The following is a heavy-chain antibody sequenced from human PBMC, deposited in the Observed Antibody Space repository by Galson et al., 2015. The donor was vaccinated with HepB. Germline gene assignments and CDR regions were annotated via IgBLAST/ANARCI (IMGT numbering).Heavy chain of an antibody. V-gene: IGHV3-7*01. CDR1: EFTFSSSW. D-gene: IGHD3-22*01. CDR3: ARDGNSYDSSDSSYAAFDI. J-gene: IGHJ3*02. CDR2: IKEGGSEK. Sequence: SLRLSCAASEFTFSSSWMTWVRQAPGKGLEWVANIKEGGSEKNYVDSVKGRFTISRDNANNSLYLQMNSLRAEDTAVYYCARDGNSYDSSDSSYAAFDIWGPGTLVTASS.